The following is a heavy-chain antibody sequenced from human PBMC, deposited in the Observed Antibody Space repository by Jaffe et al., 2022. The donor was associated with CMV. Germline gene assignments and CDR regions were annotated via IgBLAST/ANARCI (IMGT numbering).Heavy chain of an antibody. V-gene: IGHV4-39*01. D-gene: IGHD6-6*01. Sequence: QLQLQESGPGLVKPSETLSLTCTVSGGSISSSSYYWGWIRQPPGKGLEWIASIYYSGSTYYNPSLKSRVTISVDTSKNQFSLKLSSVTAADTAVYYCARPSGGGSSSVAEDAFDLWGQGTMVTVSS. J-gene: IGHJ3*01. CDR2: IYYSGST. CDR1: GGSISSSSYY. CDR3: ARPSGGGSSSVAEDAFDL.